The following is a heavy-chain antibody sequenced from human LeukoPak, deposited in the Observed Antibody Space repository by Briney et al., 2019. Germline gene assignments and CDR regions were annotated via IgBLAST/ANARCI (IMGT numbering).Heavy chain of an antibody. CDR1: GFTFSSYG. J-gene: IGHJ4*02. D-gene: IGHD3-22*01. V-gene: IGHV3-30*18. Sequence: PGGSLRLSCAASGFTFSSYGMHWVRQAPGKGLEWVAVISYDGSNKYYADSVKGRFTISRDNSKNTLYLQMNSLRAEDTAVYYCAKDFGYDSSGYYLGAFDYWGQGTLVTVSS. CDR2: ISYDGSNK. CDR3: AKDFGYDSSGYYLGAFDY.